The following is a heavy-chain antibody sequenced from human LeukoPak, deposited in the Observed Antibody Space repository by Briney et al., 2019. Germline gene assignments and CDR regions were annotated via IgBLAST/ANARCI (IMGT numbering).Heavy chain of an antibody. CDR1: GFTFDDYA. D-gene: IGHD6-6*01. CDR3: VKDIKYSGTFSFHY. V-gene: IGHV3-9*01. Sequence: SLRLSCAASGFTFDDYAMHWVRQAPGKGLEWVSGISWNSGRTDYADSVKGRFTISRDNAENSLYLQMNSLRPEDSALYYCVKDIKYSGTFSFHYWVQGTLVTVSS. J-gene: IGHJ4*02. CDR2: ISWNSGRT.